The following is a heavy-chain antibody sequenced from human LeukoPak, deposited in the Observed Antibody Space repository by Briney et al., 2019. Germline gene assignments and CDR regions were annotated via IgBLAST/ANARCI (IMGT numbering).Heavy chain of an antibody. V-gene: IGHV3-64D*09. Sequence: GGSLRLSCSASGFTFSTYAMHWVRQAPGKGLEYVSAISSNGGRTYYADSVKGRFTISRDNSKNTLYLQMSSLGAEDTAVYFCVKDSSGYNWFDPWGQGTLVTVSS. D-gene: IGHD6-19*01. CDR1: GFTFSTYA. CDR3: VKDSSGYNWFDP. CDR2: ISSNGGRT. J-gene: IGHJ5*02.